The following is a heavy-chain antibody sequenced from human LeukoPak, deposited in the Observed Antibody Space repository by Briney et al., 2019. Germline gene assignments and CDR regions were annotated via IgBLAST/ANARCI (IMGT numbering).Heavy chain of an antibody. CDR3: ARDLPPSITIFGVVTDNWFDP. CDR2: IKQDGSEK. Sequence: GGSLRLSCAASGFTFSSYWMSWVRQAPGKGLEWVANIKQDGSEKYYVDSVKGRFTISRDNAKNSLYLQMNSLRAEDTAVYYCARDLPPSITIFGVVTDNWFDPWGQGTLVTVSS. CDR1: GFTFSSYW. V-gene: IGHV3-7*01. J-gene: IGHJ5*02. D-gene: IGHD3-3*01.